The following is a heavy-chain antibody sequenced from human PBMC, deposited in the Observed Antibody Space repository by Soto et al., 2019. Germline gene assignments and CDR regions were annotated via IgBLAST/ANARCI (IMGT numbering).Heavy chain of an antibody. CDR1: GYLFVSYG. Sequence: QVQLVQSGGEVKKPGASVKVSCNTSGYLFVSYGIAWVRQAPGQGLEWMGWINVYSGNTDYAQKFRDRITVTTDTSTSTAYMELRGLRSDDTGVYYCARIKASSMDFWGQGTALTVSS. V-gene: IGHV1-18*01. J-gene: IGHJ6*02. CDR2: INVYSGNT. CDR3: ARIKASSMDF. D-gene: IGHD3-16*01.